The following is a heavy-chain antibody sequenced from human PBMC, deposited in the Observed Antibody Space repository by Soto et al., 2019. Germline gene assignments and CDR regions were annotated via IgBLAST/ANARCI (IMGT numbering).Heavy chain of an antibody. J-gene: IGHJ4*02. Sequence: SETLSLTCAVSGGSVSSNNWWNWVRQPPGKGLEWIGEIYHTGATNYNPSLKSRVTISVDKSKDQVSLNLNSVTAADTAVYYCAGRGARYSPFDYWGQGTLVTVSS. CDR1: GGSVSSNNW. V-gene: IGHV4-4*02. CDR3: AGRGARYSPFDY. D-gene: IGHD2-15*01. CDR2: IYHTGAT.